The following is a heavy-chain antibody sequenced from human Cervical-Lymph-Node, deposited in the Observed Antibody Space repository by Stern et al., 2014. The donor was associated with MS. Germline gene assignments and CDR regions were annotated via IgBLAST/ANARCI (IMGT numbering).Heavy chain of an antibody. V-gene: IGHV1-69*01. CDR3: ARGAYYDFGSGLGTWVDV. J-gene: IGHJ6*02. D-gene: IGHD3-3*01. CDR1: GGTFSSYA. CDR2: IIPIVATP. Sequence: QVQLVQSGAEVKKPGSSVKVSCKASGGTFSSYAITWVRQAPGQGLEWVGGIIPIVATPSCVQEFTGRVTITADGSTSTAYMELSSLQSEDTAVYYCARGAYYDFGSGLGTWVDVWGQGTAVIVSS.